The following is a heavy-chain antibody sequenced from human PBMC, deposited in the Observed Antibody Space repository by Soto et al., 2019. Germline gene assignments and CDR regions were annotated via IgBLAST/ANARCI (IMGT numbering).Heavy chain of an antibody. CDR2: ISGSSSSI. CDR1: GFTFSRSA. CDR3: AIDPFGGGDSEWFDP. Sequence: EVQLVESGGGLVKPGGSLRLSCAASGFTFSRSAMNWVRQAPGKGLEWVSCISGSSSSINYADSVQGRFTISRDNAKNSLYLQMNSLRAEDTAVYYCAIDPFGGGDSEWFDPWGQGTLVTVSS. J-gene: IGHJ5*02. V-gene: IGHV3-21*01. D-gene: IGHD2-21*02.